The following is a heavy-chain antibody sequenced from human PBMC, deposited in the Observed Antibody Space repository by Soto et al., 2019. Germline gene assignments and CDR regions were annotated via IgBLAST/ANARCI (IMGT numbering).Heavy chain of an antibody. CDR1: GFTFSSYS. J-gene: IGHJ6*02. CDR3: ARPEYSSSSYGMAV. CDR2: ISSSSSTI. Sequence: EVQLVESGGGLVQPGGSLRLSCAASGFTFSSYSMNWVRQAPGKGLEWVSYISSSSSTIYYADSVKGLFTISRDNAKNSLYLQMNSLRDEDTAVYYCARPEYSSSSYGMAVWGQGTTVTVSS. D-gene: IGHD6-6*01. V-gene: IGHV3-48*02.